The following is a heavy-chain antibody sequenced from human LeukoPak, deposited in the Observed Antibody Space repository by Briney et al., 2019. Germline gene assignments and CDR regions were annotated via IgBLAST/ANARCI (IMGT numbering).Heavy chain of an antibody. V-gene: IGHV4-30-4*08. CDR1: GGSISSDNYY. CDR3: ARVRTAAPTYYYMDV. Sequence: SETLSLTCTVSGGSISSDNYYWSWIRQPPGKGLEWIGYIYYSGSTYYNPSLKSRVTISVDTSKSQFSLKLSSVTAADAAVYYCARVRTAAPTYYYMDVWGKGTTVAVSS. J-gene: IGHJ6*03. CDR2: IYYSGST. D-gene: IGHD2-2*01.